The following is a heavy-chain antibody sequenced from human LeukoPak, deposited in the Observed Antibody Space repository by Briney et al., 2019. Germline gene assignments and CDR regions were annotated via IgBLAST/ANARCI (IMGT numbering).Heavy chain of an antibody. Sequence: SGTLSLTCAVSGGSISSSNWWSWVRQPPGKGLEWIGEIYHSGSTNYNPSLKSRVTISVDKSKNQFSLRLSSVTAADTAVYYCARGSSSWYNWFDPWGQGTLVTVSS. CDR1: GGSISSSNW. V-gene: IGHV4-4*02. CDR3: ARGSSSWYNWFDP. CDR2: IYHSGST. D-gene: IGHD6-13*01. J-gene: IGHJ5*02.